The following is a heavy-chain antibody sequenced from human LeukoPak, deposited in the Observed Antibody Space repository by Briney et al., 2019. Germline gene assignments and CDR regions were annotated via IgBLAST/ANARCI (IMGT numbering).Heavy chain of an antibody. CDR1: GGTFSSYA. V-gene: IGHV1-69*13. D-gene: IGHD6-19*01. Sequence: SVKVSCKASGGTFSSYAISWVRQAPGQGLEWMGGIIPIFGTANYAQKFQGRVTITADESTSTAYMELSSLRSEDTAVYYCARGGYSSGWYYAFDIWGQGTMVTVSS. J-gene: IGHJ3*02. CDR2: IIPIFGTA. CDR3: ARGGYSSGWYYAFDI.